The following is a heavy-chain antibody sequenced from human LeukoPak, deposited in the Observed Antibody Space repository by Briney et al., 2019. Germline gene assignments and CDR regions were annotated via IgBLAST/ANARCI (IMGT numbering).Heavy chain of an antibody. D-gene: IGHD6-13*01. Sequence: SVTVSCKASGGTFSSYAISWVRQAPGQGLEWMGRIIPILGIANYAQKFQGRVTITADKSTSTAYMELSSLRSEDTAVYYCARGSSSRLNWFDPWGREPWSPSPQ. V-gene: IGHV1-69*04. J-gene: IGHJ5*02. CDR2: IIPILGIA. CDR3: ARGSSSRLNWFDP. CDR1: GGTFSSYA.